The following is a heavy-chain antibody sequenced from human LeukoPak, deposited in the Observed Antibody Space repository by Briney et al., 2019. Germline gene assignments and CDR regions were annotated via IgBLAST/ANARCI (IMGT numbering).Heavy chain of an antibody. CDR2: FDPEDGET. D-gene: IGHD3-22*01. CDR3: ATTGLFGGDYYDSSGYYKGYFDY. J-gene: IGHJ4*02. Sequence: ASVKVSCKASGYTFTNYGISWVRQAPGKGLEWMGGFDPEDGETIYAQKFKGRVTMTEDTSTNTAYMELSSLRSEDTAVYYCATTGLFGGDYYDSSGYYKGYFDYWGQGTLVTVSS. CDR1: GYTFTNYG. V-gene: IGHV1-24*01.